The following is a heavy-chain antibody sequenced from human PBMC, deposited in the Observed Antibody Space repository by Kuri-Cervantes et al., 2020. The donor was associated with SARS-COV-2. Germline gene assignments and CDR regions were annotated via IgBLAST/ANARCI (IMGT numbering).Heavy chain of an antibody. J-gene: IGHJ6*02. CDR2: IYSTGAT. V-gene: IGHV4-59*01. Sequence: ESLKISCTVSGGSIKNYFWTWIRQSPGKGLEWIGHIYSTGATNYNPSLKSRVAISLDTSKSQFSLKLNSVTAADTALYYCARHDYGDPLTYYYGMDVWGQGTTVTVSS. CDR3: ARHDYGDPLTYYYGMDV. CDR1: GGSIKNYF. D-gene: IGHD4-17*01.